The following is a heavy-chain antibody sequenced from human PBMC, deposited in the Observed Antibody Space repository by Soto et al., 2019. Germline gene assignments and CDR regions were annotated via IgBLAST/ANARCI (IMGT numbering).Heavy chain of an antibody. D-gene: IGHD3-22*01. CDR2: IYYSGST. CDR1: GASISSYY. J-gene: IGHJ4*02. V-gene: IGHV4-59*08. Sequence: SETLSLTCTVSGASISSYYWSWIRQPPGKGLEWIGYIYYSGSTNYNPSLKSRVTISVDTSKNQFSLKLSSVTAADTAVYYCARGSYYYDSSGYYHYWVQGTLLTVS. CDR3: ARGSYYYDSSGYYHY.